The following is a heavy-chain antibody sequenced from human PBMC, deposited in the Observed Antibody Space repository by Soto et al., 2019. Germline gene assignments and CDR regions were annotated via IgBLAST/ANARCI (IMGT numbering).Heavy chain of an antibody. Sequence: QVQLVQSGAEVKKPGSSVKISCKASGGTFSSYAISWVRQAPGQGLEWMGGIIPIFGTANYAQKFQGRVTITADESTSTAYMELSSLRSEDTAVYYCARGGKEVTTLDFYSRFDYWGQGTLVTVSS. CDR3: ARGGKEVTTLDFYSRFDY. D-gene: IGHD4-17*01. V-gene: IGHV1-69*01. CDR1: GGTFSSYA. J-gene: IGHJ4*02. CDR2: IIPIFGTA.